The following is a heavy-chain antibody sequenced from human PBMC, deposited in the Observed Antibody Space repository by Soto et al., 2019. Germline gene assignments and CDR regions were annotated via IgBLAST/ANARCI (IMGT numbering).Heavy chain of an antibody. V-gene: IGHV1-2*04. Sequence: ASVKISCKASGYTFTGYYMHWVRQAPGQGLEWMGWINPNSGGTNYAQKFQGWVTMTRDTSISTAYMELSRLRSDDTAVYYCARDLSGSLFATLAYWGQGTMVTVS. CDR3: ARDLSGSLFATLAY. CDR1: GYTFTGYY. J-gene: IGHJ4*02. CDR2: INPNSGGT. D-gene: IGHD3-10*01.